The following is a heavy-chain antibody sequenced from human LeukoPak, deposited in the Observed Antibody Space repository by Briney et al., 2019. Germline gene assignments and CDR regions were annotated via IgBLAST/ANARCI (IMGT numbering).Heavy chain of an antibody. J-gene: IGHJ4*02. Sequence: GGSLRLSCAASGFTFSSYAMTWVRQAPGKGRKWVSTISGSRAGTYYADSVKGRFTISRDNSKNTLYLQMNGLRADDTAVYYCAKENNWNDGRFNYFDYWGQGTLVTVSS. CDR2: ISGSRAGT. D-gene: IGHD1-20*01. CDR1: GFTFSSYA. CDR3: AKENNWNDGRFNYFDY. V-gene: IGHV3-23*01.